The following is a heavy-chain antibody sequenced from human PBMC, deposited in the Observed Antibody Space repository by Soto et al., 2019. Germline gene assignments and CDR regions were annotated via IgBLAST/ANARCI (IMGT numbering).Heavy chain of an antibody. J-gene: IGHJ5*02. CDR1: GGTFSSYA. CDR3: ARGGVGGRGSSSADNWFDP. CDR2: IIPIFGTA. Sequence: SVKVSCKASGGTFSSYAISWVRQAPGQGLEWMGGIIPIFGTANYAQKFQGRVTITADESTSTAYMELSSLRSEDTAVYYCARGGVGGRGSSSADNWFDPWGQGTRVTVSP. D-gene: IGHD6-13*01. V-gene: IGHV1-69*13.